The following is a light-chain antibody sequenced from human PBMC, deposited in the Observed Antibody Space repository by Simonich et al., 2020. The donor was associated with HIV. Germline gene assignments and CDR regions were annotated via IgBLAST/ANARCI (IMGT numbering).Light chain of an antibody. J-gene: IGKJ3*01. CDR2: DAS. CDR1: QSVGSS. Sequence: EIVLTQSPATLSLSPGERATLSCRASQSVGSSLAWYQQKPGKAPRLRIYDASNRATGIPARFSGSGSGTDFTLTISSLEPEDFAVYFCQQRSNWPTFTFGPGTKVDIK. V-gene: IGKV3-11*01. CDR3: QQRSNWPTFT.